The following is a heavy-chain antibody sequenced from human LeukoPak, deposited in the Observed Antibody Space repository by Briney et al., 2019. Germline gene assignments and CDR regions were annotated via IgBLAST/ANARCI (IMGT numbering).Heavy chain of an antibody. J-gene: IGHJ4*02. CDR3: ARGTRRYYDGSGYYYGEFDY. D-gene: IGHD3-22*01. V-gene: IGHV4-59*01. Sequence: SETLSLTCTVSDDSIKNYFWTWIRQSPGKGLEWIGYVFYSGSTSYNPSLRSRLTMSVGTSKSQFSLNLKSVTAADTAVYYCARGTRRYYDGSGYYYGEFDYWGQGILVTVSS. CDR1: DDSIKNYF. CDR2: VFYSGST.